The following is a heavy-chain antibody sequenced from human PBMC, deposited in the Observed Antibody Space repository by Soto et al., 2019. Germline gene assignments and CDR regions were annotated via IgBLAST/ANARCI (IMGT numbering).Heavy chain of an antibody. CDR2: ISYDGTNK. V-gene: IGHV3-30*18. CDR1: GFTFRNFG. CDR3: AKAVPPFVVVTASDY. D-gene: IGHD2-21*02. J-gene: IGHJ4*02. Sequence: GGSLRLSCAASGFTFRNFGMHWIRQAPGKGLEWVAVISYDGTNKYYADSVKGRFTISRDNSKNTLYLQINSLRAEDTAVYYCAKAVPPFVVVTASDYWGQGTLVTVSS.